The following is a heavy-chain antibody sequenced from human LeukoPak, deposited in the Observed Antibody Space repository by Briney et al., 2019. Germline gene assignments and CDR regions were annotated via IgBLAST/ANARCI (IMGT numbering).Heavy chain of an antibody. V-gene: IGHV4-34*01. Sequence: SETLSLTCAVYGGSFSGYYWSWIRQPPGKGLEWIGEINHSGSTNYNPSLKSRVTISVDTSKNQFSLKLSSVTAADTAVYYCARSSRIAAAGFFFDYWGQGILVTVSS. J-gene: IGHJ4*02. CDR2: INHSGST. D-gene: IGHD6-13*01. CDR1: GGSFSGYY. CDR3: ARSSRIAAAGFFFDY.